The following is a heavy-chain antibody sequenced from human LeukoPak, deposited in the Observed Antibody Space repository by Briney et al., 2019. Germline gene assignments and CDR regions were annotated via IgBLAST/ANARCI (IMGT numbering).Heavy chain of an antibody. D-gene: IGHD2-21*01. Sequence: PSETLSLTCTVSGYSISSGYYWGWIRQPPGKGLEWIGSIYHSGSTYYNPSLKSRVTISVDTSKNQFSLRLSSVTAADTAVYYCARALGYCGGDCYYFDYWGQGTLVTVSS. CDR2: IYHSGST. CDR3: ARALGYCGGDCYYFDY. CDR1: GYSISSGYY. V-gene: IGHV4-38-2*02. J-gene: IGHJ4*02.